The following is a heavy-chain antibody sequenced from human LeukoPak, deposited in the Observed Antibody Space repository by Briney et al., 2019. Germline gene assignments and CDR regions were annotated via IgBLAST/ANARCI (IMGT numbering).Heavy chain of an antibody. CDR2: ISPHNGNT. CDR1: GYPFSSYG. D-gene: IGHD3-22*01. CDR3: AKGYYYESSGYRH. Sequence: ASAKVSCTASGYPFSSYGITWVRQAPGQGLEWMGWISPHNGNTNYAQKLQGRVTMTTDISTSTVYMDLRSLKFDDTAVYYCAKGYYYESSGYRHWGQGTLVTVSS. V-gene: IGHV1-18*01. J-gene: IGHJ4*02.